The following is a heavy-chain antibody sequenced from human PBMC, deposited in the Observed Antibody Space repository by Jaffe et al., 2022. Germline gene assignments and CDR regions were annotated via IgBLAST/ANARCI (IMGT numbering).Heavy chain of an antibody. CDR3: AKEANFNAATKTRDAFDI. D-gene: IGHD1-1*01. Sequence: QVQLVESGGGVVQPGGSLRLSCAASGFTFSSYGMHWVRQAPGKGLEWVAFIRYDGSNKYYADSVKGRFTISRDNSKNTLYLQMNSLRAEDTAVYYCAKEANFNAATKTRDAFDIWGQGTMVTVSS. CDR2: IRYDGSNK. CDR1: GFTFSSYG. J-gene: IGHJ3*02. V-gene: IGHV3-30*02.